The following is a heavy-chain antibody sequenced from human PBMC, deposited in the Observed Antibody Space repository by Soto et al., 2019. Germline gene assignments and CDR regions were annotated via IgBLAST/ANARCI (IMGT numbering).Heavy chain of an antibody. D-gene: IGHD3-16*02. CDR1: GGSVSSGSYY. J-gene: IGHJ4*02. CDR2: IYYSGST. Sequence: QVQLQESGPGLVKPSETLSLTCTVSGGSVSSGSYYWSWIRQPPGKGLEWIGYIYYSGSTNYNPSFKTRVTISVDTSKNQFALKLGSVTAADTAVYYCASAYVWGSYRIDYWGQGTLVTVSS. V-gene: IGHV4-61*01. CDR3: ASAYVWGSYRIDY.